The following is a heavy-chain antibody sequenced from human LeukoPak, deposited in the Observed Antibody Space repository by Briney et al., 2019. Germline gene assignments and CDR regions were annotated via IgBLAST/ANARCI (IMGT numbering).Heavy chain of an antibody. D-gene: IGHD3-22*01. Sequence: ASVKVSCKASGYTFTSYEINWVRQATGQGLEWMGWMNPNSGNTGYAQKFQGRVTITRNTSISTAYMELSSLRSEDTAVYYCARGLAYYYDSSGAYSGYYYYYYMDVWGKGTTVTVSS. V-gene: IGHV1-8*01. CDR1: GYTFTSYE. J-gene: IGHJ6*03. CDR2: MNPNSGNT. CDR3: ARGLAYYYDSSGAYSGYYYYYYMDV.